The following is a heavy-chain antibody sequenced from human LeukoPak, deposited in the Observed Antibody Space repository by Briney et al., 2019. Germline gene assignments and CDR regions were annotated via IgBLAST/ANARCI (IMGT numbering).Heavy chain of an antibody. D-gene: IGHD3-22*01. V-gene: IGHV4-30-2*01. Sequence: SETLSLTCTVSGDSISSSSYYWAWIRQPPGKGLEWIGYIYHSGSTYYNPSLKSRVTISVDRSKNQFSLKLSSVTAADTAVYYCARVGDSSGYYYFDYWGQGTLVTVSS. CDR3: ARVGDSSGYYYFDY. CDR1: GDSISSSSYY. CDR2: IYHSGST. J-gene: IGHJ4*02.